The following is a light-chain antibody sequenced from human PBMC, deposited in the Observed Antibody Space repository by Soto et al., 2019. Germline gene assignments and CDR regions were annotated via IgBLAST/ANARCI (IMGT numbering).Light chain of an antibody. Sequence: DIRMTQSLSHLSASVGYRVTITCQASQDISNYLNWYQQKPGKATKLLIYDASNLETGIPSRFSGSGSGTDFTFTISSLQPEDIATYYCQQYDNLPLTFGGGTKVDIK. CDR1: QDISNY. CDR2: DAS. CDR3: QQYDNLPLT. V-gene: IGKV1-33*01. J-gene: IGKJ4*02.